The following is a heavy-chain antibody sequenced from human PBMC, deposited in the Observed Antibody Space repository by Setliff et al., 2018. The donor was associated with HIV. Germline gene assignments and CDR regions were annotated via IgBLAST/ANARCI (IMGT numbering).Heavy chain of an antibody. D-gene: IGHD3-10*01. V-gene: IGHV4-59*11. J-gene: IGHJ6*03. CDR1: YGSISSHY. Sequence: SETLSLTCTVSYGSISSHYWSWIRQPPGKGLEWIGYIYYSGSTNYNPSLKSRVTISVDTSKNQFSLKLSSVTAADTAVYYCARDGPLEGSYRYYYYYMDVWGKGTTVTVSS. CDR3: ARDGPLEGSYRYYYYYMDV. CDR2: IYYSGST.